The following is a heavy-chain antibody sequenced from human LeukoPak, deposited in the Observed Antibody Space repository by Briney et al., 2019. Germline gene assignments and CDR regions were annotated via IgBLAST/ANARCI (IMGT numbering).Heavy chain of an antibody. V-gene: IGHV3-21*01. CDR2: ISNSSSYI. D-gene: IGHD1-26*01. CDR1: GFTFSSYS. Sequence: GGSLRLSCAASGFTFSSYSMNWVRQAPGKGLEWVSSISNSSSYIYYADSVKGRFTISRDNAKNSLYLQMNSLRAEDTAVYYCAGGSYYLVDYYYGMDVWGQGTTVTVSS. CDR3: AGGSYYLVDYYYGMDV. J-gene: IGHJ6*02.